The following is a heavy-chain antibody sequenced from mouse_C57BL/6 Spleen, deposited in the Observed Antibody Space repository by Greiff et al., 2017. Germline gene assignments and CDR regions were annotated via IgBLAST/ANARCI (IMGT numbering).Heavy chain of an antibody. V-gene: IGHV1-15*01. CDR2: IDPETGGT. CDR1: GYTFTDYE. Sequence: VQLQQSGAELVRPGASVTLSCKASGYTFTDYEMHWVKQTPVHGLEWIGAIDPETGGTAYNQKFKGRAILPADKSSSTAYLERRSLTSEDSSVYYCTRDGSAWFAYWGQGTLVTVSA. CDR3: TRDGSAWFAY. J-gene: IGHJ3*01. D-gene: IGHD2-3*01.